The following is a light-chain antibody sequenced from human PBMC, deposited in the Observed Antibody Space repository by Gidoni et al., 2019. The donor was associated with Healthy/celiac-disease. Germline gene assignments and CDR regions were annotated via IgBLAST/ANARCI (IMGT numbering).Light chain of an antibody. CDR1: NIGSKT. CDR3: LVWDSSSDHPI. V-gene: IGLV3-21*04. J-gene: IGLJ2*01. CDR2: YDS. Sequence: SDVLTQPPSVSVAPGNTARITCGGNNIGSKTVHWYQQKPGQAPVLVIYYDSDRPSGIPERFSGSNSGNTATLTISRVEAGDEADYSCLVWDSSSDHPIFGGGTKLTVL.